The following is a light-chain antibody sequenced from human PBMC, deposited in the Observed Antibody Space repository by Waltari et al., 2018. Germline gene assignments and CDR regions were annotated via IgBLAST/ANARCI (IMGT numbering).Light chain of an antibody. J-gene: IGLJ1*01. V-gene: IGLV2-14*03. CDR1: SSDVGGYNS. CDR2: DVS. Sequence: QSALTQPASVSGSPGQSITIPCTGTSSDVGGYNSVSWYQQHPGKGPKLMIYDVSNRPSGVSNRFSGSKSGNTATLTISGLQAEDEADYYCSSYTSSSTLYVFGTGTKVTVL. CDR3: SSYTSSSTLYV.